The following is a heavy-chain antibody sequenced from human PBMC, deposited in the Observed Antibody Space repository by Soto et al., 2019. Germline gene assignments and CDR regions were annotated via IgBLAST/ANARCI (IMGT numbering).Heavy chain of an antibody. Sequence: SVKVSCKASGFTFTSSAVRWVRQARGQRLEWIGWIVVGSGDTNSAQKFQKRVTITRDMSTSTAYIEFSSLRSEDAAVYYCAATIIAAVGTGYYYGMDVWGQGTTVTVSS. CDR2: IVVGSGDT. CDR1: GFTFTSSA. J-gene: IGHJ6*02. V-gene: IGHV1-58*01. D-gene: IGHD6-13*01. CDR3: AATIIAAVGTGYYYGMDV.